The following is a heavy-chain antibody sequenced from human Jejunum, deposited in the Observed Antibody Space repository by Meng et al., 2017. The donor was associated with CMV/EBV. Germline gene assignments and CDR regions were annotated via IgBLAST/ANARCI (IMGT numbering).Heavy chain of an antibody. CDR1: GVIFNNYY. J-gene: IGHJ4*02. CDR2: ISGTSTYT. Sequence: VYLVAAGGGLVKPGWSCRLSVATSGVIFNNYYMTWIRQAPGKGLESVSYISGTSTYTNYADSVKGRFTISRDNARNSLYLQMNNLSAEDTAIYYCTRDPRLADYWGQGTLVTVSS. V-gene: IGHV3-11*05. CDR3: TRDPRLADY. D-gene: IGHD6-25*01.